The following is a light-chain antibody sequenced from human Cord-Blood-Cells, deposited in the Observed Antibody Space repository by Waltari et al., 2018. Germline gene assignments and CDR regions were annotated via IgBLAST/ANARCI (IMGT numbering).Light chain of an antibody. Sequence: DIVMTQSPLSLPVTPGEPASISCRSSQSLLHSTGYNYLDVYLQKPGQFAQLLIYLGSNRASGVPNRFSVSGSGTDFTLKISRVEAEDVGVYYCMQALQTPFTFGPGTKVDIK. CDR2: LGS. CDR3: MQALQTPFT. CDR1: QSLLHSTGYNY. V-gene: IGKV2-28*01. J-gene: IGKJ3*01.